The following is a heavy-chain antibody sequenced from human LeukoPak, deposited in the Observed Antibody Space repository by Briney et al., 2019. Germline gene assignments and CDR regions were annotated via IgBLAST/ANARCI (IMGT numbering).Heavy chain of an antibody. D-gene: IGHD6-19*01. J-gene: IGHJ4*02. Sequence: GESLKISCKGSGYSFTSYWIGWVRQMPGKGVELMGIIYPGDSDTRYSPSFQGQVTISTDNSISSAYLQWSSLKASDTAMYYCARPTGQWLAMSPLGYWGQGTLVTVSS. CDR1: GYSFTSYW. V-gene: IGHV5-51*01. CDR3: ARPTGQWLAMSPLGY. CDR2: IYPGDSDT.